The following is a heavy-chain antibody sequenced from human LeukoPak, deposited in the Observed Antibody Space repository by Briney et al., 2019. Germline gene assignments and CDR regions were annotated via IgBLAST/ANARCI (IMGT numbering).Heavy chain of an antibody. J-gene: IGHJ5*02. Sequence: SETLSLTCAVYGGSFSGYYWSWIRQPPGKGLEWIGEINHSGSTNYNPSLKSRVTISVDTSKNQFSLKLSSVTAADTAVYYCARVGSGSYEFDPWGQGTLVTVSS. D-gene: IGHD3-10*01. CDR1: GGSFSGYY. CDR2: INHSGST. CDR3: ARVGSGSYEFDP. V-gene: IGHV4-34*01.